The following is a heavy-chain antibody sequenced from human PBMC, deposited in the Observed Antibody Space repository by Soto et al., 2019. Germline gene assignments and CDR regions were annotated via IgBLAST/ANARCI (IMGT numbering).Heavy chain of an antibody. J-gene: IGHJ4*02. D-gene: IGHD6-19*01. V-gene: IGHV4-4*02. CDR1: SGSISSTNW. CDR3: VKEGSGWSYLDH. Sequence: QVQLQESGPELVKPSGTLSLSCVVSSGSISSTNWWSWVRQPPGRGLEWIGAIYHSGSINYNPSLRSRVTISVDKSKNQFSLNLISVTAADTAVYFCVKEGSGWSYLDHWGQGILVTFSS. CDR2: IYHSGSI.